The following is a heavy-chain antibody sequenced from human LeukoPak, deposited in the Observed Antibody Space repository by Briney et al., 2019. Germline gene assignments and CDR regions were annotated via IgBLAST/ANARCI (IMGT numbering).Heavy chain of an antibody. Sequence: PGGSLRLSCAASGFTFEDYAMHWVRQLPGKGLEWVSGVSWNSRSIGYADSVKGRFTTSRDNAKSSLYLQMNSLRPEDTALYYCIKDSRRGLYHFDYWGQGILVTVSS. CDR1: GFTFEDYA. V-gene: IGHV3-9*01. J-gene: IGHJ4*02. CDR3: IKDSRRGLYHFDY. D-gene: IGHD2-8*01. CDR2: VSWNSRSI.